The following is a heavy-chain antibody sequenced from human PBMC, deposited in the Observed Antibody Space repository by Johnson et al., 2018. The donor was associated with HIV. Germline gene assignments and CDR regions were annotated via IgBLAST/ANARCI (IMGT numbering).Heavy chain of an antibody. CDR1: GFTFSDYA. D-gene: IGHD3-22*01. CDR3: ARIRVAVITEVGAFHI. V-gene: IGHV3-30*04. CDR2: ISYDGNKK. J-gene: IGHJ3*02. Sequence: QVQLVESGGGVVQPGRSLRLSCAASGFTFSDYAMHWVRLAPGKGLQWVGVISYDGNKKYYADSVRGRFTISRDISKNTLYLQMDSLRPDDTALYYCARIRVAVITEVGAFHIWGQGTMVTLSS.